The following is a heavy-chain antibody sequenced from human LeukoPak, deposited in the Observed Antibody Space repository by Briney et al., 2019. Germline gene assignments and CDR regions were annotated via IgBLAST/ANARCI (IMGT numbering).Heavy chain of an antibody. CDR2: INWNGGST. D-gene: IGHD6-6*01. J-gene: IGHJ5*02. V-gene: IGHV3-20*04. CDR3: ARDPTKRIAARPTAFDP. Sequence: GGSLRLSCAASGFTFDDYGMSWVRQAPGKGLEWVSGINWNGGSTGYADSVKGRFTISRDNAKNSLYLQMNSLRAEDTALYYCARDPTKRIAARPTAFDPWGQGTLVTVSS. CDR1: GFTFDDYG.